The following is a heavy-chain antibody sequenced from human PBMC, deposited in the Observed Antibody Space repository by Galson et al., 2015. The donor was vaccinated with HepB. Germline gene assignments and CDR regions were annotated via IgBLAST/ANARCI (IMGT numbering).Heavy chain of an antibody. Sequence: QSGAEVKKPGESLRISCKGSGYSFATYWISWVRQMPGKGLEWMGKIDPRDSYTNYSPSFEGHVTISADKSISTAYLQWSSLKASDTAMFYCARHGDSSSPDDYWGQGTLVTVSS. CDR2: IDPRDSYT. V-gene: IGHV5-10-1*01. CDR1: GYSFATYW. J-gene: IGHJ4*02. CDR3: ARHGDSSSPDDY. D-gene: IGHD6-6*01.